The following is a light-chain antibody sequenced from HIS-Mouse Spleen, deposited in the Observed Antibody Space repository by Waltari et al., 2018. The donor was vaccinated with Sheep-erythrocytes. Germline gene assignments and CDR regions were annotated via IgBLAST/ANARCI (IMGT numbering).Light chain of an antibody. CDR1: SSDVAGYNY. CDR3: CSYAGSYNHV. J-gene: IGLJ1*01. Sequence: QSALTKPRSVSGSPGQSVTISCTGTSSDVAGYNYVSWYQQHPGKAPKLMIYDVSKRPSGVPDRFSGSKSGNTASLTISGLQAEDEADYYCCSYAGSYNHVFATGTKVTVL. CDR2: DVS. V-gene: IGLV2-11*01.